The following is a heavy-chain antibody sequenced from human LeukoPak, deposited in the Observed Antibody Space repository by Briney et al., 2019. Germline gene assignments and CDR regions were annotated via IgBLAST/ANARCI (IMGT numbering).Heavy chain of an antibody. J-gene: IGHJ6*03. CDR2: ISSSGSTI. D-gene: IGHD2-21*01. Sequence: GGSLRLSCAASGFTFSSYEMNWVRQAPGKGLEWVSYISSSGSTIYYADSVKGRFTISRDNAKNSLYLQMNSLRAEDTAVYYCAKATGDNAYYYYYYMDVWGKGTTVTVSS. CDR1: GFTFSSYE. V-gene: IGHV3-48*03. CDR3: AKATGDNAYYYYYYMDV.